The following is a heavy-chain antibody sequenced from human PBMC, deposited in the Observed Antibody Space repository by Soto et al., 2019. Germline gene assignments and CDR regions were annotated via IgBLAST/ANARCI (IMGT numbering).Heavy chain of an antibody. CDR1: GFSLRTSGVG. J-gene: IGHJ4*02. D-gene: IGHD5-18*01. Sequence: QITLKESGPTLVKPTQTLTLTCTFSGFSLRTSGVGVGWIRQPPGKALEWLALIYWDDDKRYSPYLKSRLTLPKNTSKNRVVLTMTNMNPVDTGTYYCAPSIRDTSMTWGKGTLVTASS. V-gene: IGHV2-5*02. CDR3: APSIRDTSMT. CDR2: IYWDDDK.